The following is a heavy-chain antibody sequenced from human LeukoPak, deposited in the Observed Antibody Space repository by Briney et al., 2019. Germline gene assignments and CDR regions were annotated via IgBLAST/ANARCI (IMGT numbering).Heavy chain of an antibody. D-gene: IGHD2-2*01. CDR2: INHSGST. V-gene: IGHV4-34*01. J-gene: IGHJ5*02. CDR1: GGSFSGYY. CDR3: AREPDIVVVPAALDNWFDP. Sequence: SETLSLTCAVYGGSFSGYYWSWIRQPPGKGLEWIGEINHSGSTNYNPPLKSRVTISVDTSKNQFSLKLSSVTAADTAVYYCAREPDIVVVPAALDNWFDPWGQGTLVTVSS.